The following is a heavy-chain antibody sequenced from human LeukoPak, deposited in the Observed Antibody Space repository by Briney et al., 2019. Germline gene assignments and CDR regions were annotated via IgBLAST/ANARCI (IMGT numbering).Heavy chain of an antibody. CDR2: ISAYNGNS. CDR1: GYTFNNYD. CDR3: ARGYFDWSRHKLTPDFDY. D-gene: IGHD3-9*01. Sequence: ASVKVSRKASGYTFNNYDITWVRQAPGQGLEWMGWISAYNGNSNYAQKLQGRVTMTTDTSTSTAYMELRSLKSDDTAVYYCARGYFDWSRHKLTPDFDYWGQGTLVTVSS. V-gene: IGHV1-18*01. J-gene: IGHJ4*02.